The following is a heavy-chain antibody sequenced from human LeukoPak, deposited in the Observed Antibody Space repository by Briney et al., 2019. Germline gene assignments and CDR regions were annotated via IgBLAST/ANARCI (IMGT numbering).Heavy chain of an antibody. CDR3: ARSYYYDSSGYYYPNYYYGMDV. V-gene: IGHV1-69*04. Sequence: SVKVSCKASGGTFSSYAISWVRQAPGQGLEWMGRIIPILGIANYAQKFQGRVTITADKSTSTAYMELSSLRSEDTAVYYCARSYYYDSSGYYYPNYYYGMDVWGQGTTVTVSS. J-gene: IGHJ6*02. D-gene: IGHD3-22*01. CDR1: GGTFSSYA. CDR2: IIPILGIA.